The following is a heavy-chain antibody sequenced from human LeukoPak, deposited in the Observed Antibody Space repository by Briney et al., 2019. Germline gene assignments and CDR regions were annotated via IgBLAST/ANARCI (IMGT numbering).Heavy chain of an antibody. J-gene: IGHJ3*02. CDR1: GFTFSAYA. CDR3: ARLGPPLGSALDI. CDR2: ITGDGGFK. Sequence: GGSLRLSCVTSGFTFSAYAMYWVRQAPGKGLEYVSGITGDGGFKNYANSVKDRFTVSRDNSDNTLYLQMGSLRIEDTAVYYCARLGPPLGSALDIWGRGTMVTVSS. D-gene: IGHD3-16*01. V-gene: IGHV3-64*01.